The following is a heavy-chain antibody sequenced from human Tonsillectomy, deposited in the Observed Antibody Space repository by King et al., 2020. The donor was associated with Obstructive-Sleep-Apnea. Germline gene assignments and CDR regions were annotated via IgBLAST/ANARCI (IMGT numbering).Heavy chain of an antibody. J-gene: IGHJ5*02. V-gene: IGHV1-2*02. Sequence: QLVQSGAEVKKPGASVKVSCKASGYTFTGYYMPCVRQAPGQWLEWMGWINPNSGGPNYAQKFQGRVTMTRDTSISTAYMELRSLRSDDTAVYYCARDLGYCSSTSCYNWFDPWGQGTLVTVSS. CDR1: GYTFTGYY. D-gene: IGHD2-2*01. CDR2: INPNSGGP. CDR3: ARDLGYCSSTSCYNWFDP.